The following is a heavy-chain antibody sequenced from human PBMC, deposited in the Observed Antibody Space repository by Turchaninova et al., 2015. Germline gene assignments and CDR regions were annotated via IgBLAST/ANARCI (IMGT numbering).Heavy chain of an antibody. CDR1: GYSFTSYW. CDR3: ARSGGSAWYWFDP. V-gene: IGHV5-51*01. Sequence: EVQLVQSGAEVKKPGESLKISCKGSGYSFTSYWLGWVRQMPGKGLEWMGVSYPDDSDTRYSPSFQAQVTISADKSISTAYLQWSSLKAADTAMYYCARSGGSAWYWFDPWGQGTLVTVSS. CDR2: SYPDDSDT. J-gene: IGHJ5*02. D-gene: IGHD6-19*01.